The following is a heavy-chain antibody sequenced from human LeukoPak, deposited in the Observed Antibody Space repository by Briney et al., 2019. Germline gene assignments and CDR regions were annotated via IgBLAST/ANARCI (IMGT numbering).Heavy chain of an antibody. CDR1: GFTFSSYG. D-gene: IGHD3-10*02. CDR3: AKDMSLPHYGMDV. CDR2: ISYDGSNK. V-gene: IGHV3-30*18. Sequence: GSLRLSCAASGFTFSSYGMHWVRQAPGKGLEWVAVISYDGSNKYYADSAKGRFTISRDNSKNTLYLQMNSLRAEDTAVYYCAKDMSLPHYGMDVWGRGTTVTVSS. J-gene: IGHJ6*02.